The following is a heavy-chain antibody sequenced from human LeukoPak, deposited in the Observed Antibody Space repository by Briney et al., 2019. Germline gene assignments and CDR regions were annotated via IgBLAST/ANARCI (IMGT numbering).Heavy chain of an antibody. CDR1: GDSITNFF. D-gene: IGHD1-7*01. CDR2: IFHSGSSGST. CDR3: ARHIPTTGTVFDL. J-gene: IGHJ3*01. V-gene: IGHV4-59*08. Sequence: SETLSLTCSVSGDSITNFFWSWIRQTPGRELEWMGFIFHSGSSGSTYYSPSLQSRVTMSVDTSRNQFSLKLSSVTAADTAVYYCARHIPTTGTVFDLWGQGTMVIVSS.